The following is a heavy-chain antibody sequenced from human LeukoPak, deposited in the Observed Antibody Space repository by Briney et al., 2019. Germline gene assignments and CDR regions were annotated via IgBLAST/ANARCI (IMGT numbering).Heavy chain of an antibody. CDR3: ARRDGSGSYSPFFDY. CDR2: IYPGDSDT. CDR1: GYSFTSYW. Sequence: GESLKISCKGSGYSFTSYWIGWVRQMPGKGLEWMGIIYPGDSDTRYSPSFQGQVTISADKSISTAYLQWSSLKASDTAMYYYARRDGSGSYSPFFDYWGQGTLVTVSS. J-gene: IGHJ4*02. D-gene: IGHD3-10*01. V-gene: IGHV5-51*01.